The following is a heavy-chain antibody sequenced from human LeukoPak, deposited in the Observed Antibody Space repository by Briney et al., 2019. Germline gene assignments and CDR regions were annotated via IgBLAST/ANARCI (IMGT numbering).Heavy chain of an antibody. V-gene: IGHV3-23*01. CDR2: ISGRGGST. CDR3: AKEIRWLQFRLKNAFGI. CDR1: GITLTTYA. D-gene: IGHD5-24*01. Sequence: GGSLRLSCVASGITLTTYAMSWVRQAPGKGLEWVSGISGRGGSTYYADSVKGRFTISRDDSKNTLYLQMNSLRAEDTAIYYCAKEIRWLQFRLKNAFGIWGHGIMVTLSS. J-gene: IGHJ3*02.